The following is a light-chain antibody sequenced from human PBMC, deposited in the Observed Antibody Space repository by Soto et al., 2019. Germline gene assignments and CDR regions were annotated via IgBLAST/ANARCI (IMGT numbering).Light chain of an antibody. CDR1: QSVNSA. V-gene: IGKV3-15*01. J-gene: IGKJ1*01. CDR3: QQYNNWPT. Sequence: ETVMTQSPGTLSVSPGERATLSCRARQSVNSALAWYQAKVGQPPKLLIYGASTRATGIPARFSGSGSGTEFTLTISGLQSEDSGIYYCQQYNNWPTFGQGTKVEV. CDR2: GAS.